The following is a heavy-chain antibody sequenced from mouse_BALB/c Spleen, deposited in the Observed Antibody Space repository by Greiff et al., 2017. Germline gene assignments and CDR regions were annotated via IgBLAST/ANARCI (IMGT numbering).Heavy chain of an antibody. V-gene: IGHV2-2*02. Sequence: VQLQESGPGLVQPSQSLSITCTVSGFSLTSYGVHWVRQSPGKGLEWLGVIWSGGSTDYNAAFISRLSISKDNSKSQVFFKMNSLQANDTAIYYCARNNYRYDERNYYAMDYWGQGTSVTVSS. D-gene: IGHD2-14*01. CDR1: GFSLTSYG. CDR2: IWSGGST. J-gene: IGHJ4*01. CDR3: ARNNYRYDERNYYAMDY.